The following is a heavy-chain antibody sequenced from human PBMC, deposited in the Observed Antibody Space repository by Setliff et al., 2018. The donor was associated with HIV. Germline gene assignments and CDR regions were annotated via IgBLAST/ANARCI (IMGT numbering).Heavy chain of an antibody. Sequence: ASVKVSCKASGYTFTKYYINWVRQAPGQGLEWMGIINPGCGATTYEKKFQGRVTMSTDTATATAYMELRSLKSNDTAVYYCARGGGYSGYDGTLDFWGQGTLVTVSS. CDR1: GYTFTKYY. V-gene: IGHV1-46*01. CDR2: INPGCGAT. D-gene: IGHD5-12*01. J-gene: IGHJ4*02. CDR3: ARGGGYSGYDGTLDF.